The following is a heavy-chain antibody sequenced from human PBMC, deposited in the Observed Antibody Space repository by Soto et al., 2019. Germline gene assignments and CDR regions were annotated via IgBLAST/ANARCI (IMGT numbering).Heavy chain of an antibody. Sequence: EAQLVESGGGLVQPGGSLRLSCAASGFTFSVYTMHWVRQSPGKGLEWISSITSSGTTISYADSVKGRFTISRDNAKSSLFLQMDTLRDEDTAVYYCARDGYSTSSDWPWFNPWVQGTLVTVSS. CDR1: GFTFSVYT. J-gene: IGHJ5*02. CDR2: ITSSGTTI. V-gene: IGHV3-48*02. D-gene: IGHD6-6*01. CDR3: ARDGYSTSSDWPWFNP.